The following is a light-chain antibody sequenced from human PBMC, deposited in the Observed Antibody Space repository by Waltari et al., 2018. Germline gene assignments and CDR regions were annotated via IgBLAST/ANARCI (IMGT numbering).Light chain of an antibody. Sequence: IVLTQSPGTLSLSPGERATLSCRASQSVSRSLAWYQQKPGQAPQLLIYGASTRATGIPDRCTGSGSGTDFSLTISSLEPEDFAIYFCQHYVRLPATFGQGTKVEIK. CDR3: QHYVRLPAT. CDR2: GAS. CDR1: QSVSRS. J-gene: IGKJ1*01. V-gene: IGKV3-20*01.